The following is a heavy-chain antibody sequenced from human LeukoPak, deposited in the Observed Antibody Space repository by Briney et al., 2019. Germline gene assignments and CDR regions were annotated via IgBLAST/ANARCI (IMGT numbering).Heavy chain of an antibody. CDR1: GFTFSSYA. CDR3: AKGYDTSGYDY. J-gene: IGHJ4*02. Sequence: GGSLRLSCAASGFTFSSYAMSWVRQAPGKGLEWVSAISGSGTTCYADSVKGRFTISRDNSKNTLSLQMNSLRAEDTAIYYCAKGYDTSGYDYWGQGTLVTVSS. V-gene: IGHV3-23*01. CDR2: ISGSGTT. D-gene: IGHD3-22*01.